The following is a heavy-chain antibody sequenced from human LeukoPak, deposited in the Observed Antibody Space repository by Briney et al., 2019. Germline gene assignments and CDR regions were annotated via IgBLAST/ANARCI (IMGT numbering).Heavy chain of an antibody. D-gene: IGHD5-18*01. V-gene: IGHV4-39*07. J-gene: IGHJ4*02. CDR2: IYYSGST. Sequence: SETLSLTCTVSGGSISSSSYYWGWIRQPPGKGLEWIGSIYYSGSTYYNPPLKSRVTISVDTSKNQFSLKLSSVTAADTAVYYCARDVGTALVTGDYWGQGTLVTVSS. CDR1: GGSISSSSYY. CDR3: ARDVGTALVTGDY.